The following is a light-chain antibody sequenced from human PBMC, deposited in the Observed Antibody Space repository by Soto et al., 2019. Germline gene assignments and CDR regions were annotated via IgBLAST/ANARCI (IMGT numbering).Light chain of an antibody. CDR1: QSVRTN. V-gene: IGKV3-15*01. CDR2: YAS. CDR3: QQYNNWPPIT. Sequence: EIMMTQSPATLSVSPGERATLSCRASQSVRTNLAWYQQKPCQAPRLLIYYASTRSTGIPARFSGSGSGTEFTLTISSLQSEDFALYYCQQYNNWPPITFGQGTRLEIK. J-gene: IGKJ5*01.